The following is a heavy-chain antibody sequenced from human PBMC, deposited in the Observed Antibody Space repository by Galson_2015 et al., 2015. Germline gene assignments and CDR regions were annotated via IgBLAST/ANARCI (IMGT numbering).Heavy chain of an antibody. CDR1: GFTFSSYA. J-gene: IGHJ4*02. CDR3: ARDPVVVGRGYRIRGVYFDY. D-gene: IGHD3-22*01. Sequence: SLRLSCAASGFTFSSYAMHWVRQAPGKGLEWVAVISYDGSNKYYADSVKGRFTISRDNSKNTLYLQMNGLRAEDTAVYYCARDPVVVGRGYRIRGVYFDYWGQGTLVTVSS. CDR2: ISYDGSNK. V-gene: IGHV3-30-3*01.